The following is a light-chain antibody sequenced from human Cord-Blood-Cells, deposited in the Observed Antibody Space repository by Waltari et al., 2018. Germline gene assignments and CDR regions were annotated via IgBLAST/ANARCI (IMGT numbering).Light chain of an antibody. CDR2: EGS. CDR1: SSDVGSYTL. CDR3: CSYAGSSTL. V-gene: IGLV2-23*01. Sequence: QSALTQPASVSGSPGQSIPISCTGTSSDVGSYTLVSWYQQHPGKAPKLMIYEGSKRPSGVSNRFSGSKSGNTASLTISGLQAEDEADYYCCSYAGSSTLFGGGTKLTVL. J-gene: IGLJ3*02.